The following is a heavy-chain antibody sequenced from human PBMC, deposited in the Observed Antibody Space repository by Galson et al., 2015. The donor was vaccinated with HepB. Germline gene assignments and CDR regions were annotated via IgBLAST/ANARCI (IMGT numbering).Heavy chain of an antibody. CDR1: GYTFTGYH. CDR2: INPKNGGA. CDR3: ARVQPPEYQMLYAMDV. Sequence: SVKVSCKASGYTFTGYHIHWVRQAPGQGLEWMGRINPKNGGANYVQKFQGRLTMTRDTSINTVYMELSGLRSDDTAIYYRARVQPPEYQMLYAMDVWGQGTTVIVSS. D-gene: IGHD1-14*01. V-gene: IGHV1-2*06. J-gene: IGHJ6*02.